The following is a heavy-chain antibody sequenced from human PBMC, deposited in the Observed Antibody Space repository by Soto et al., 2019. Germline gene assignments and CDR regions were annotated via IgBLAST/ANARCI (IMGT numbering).Heavy chain of an antibody. D-gene: IGHD3-10*01. CDR3: ARRSPVYYYGMDV. J-gene: IGHJ6*02. V-gene: IGHV1-69*13. CDR2: IIPIFGTA. Sequence: SVKVSCKASGGTFSSYAISWVRQAPGQGLEWMGGIIPIFGTANYAQKFQGRVTITADESTSTAYMELSSLSSEDTAVYYCARRSPVYYYGMDVWGQGTTVTVSS. CDR1: GGTFSSYA.